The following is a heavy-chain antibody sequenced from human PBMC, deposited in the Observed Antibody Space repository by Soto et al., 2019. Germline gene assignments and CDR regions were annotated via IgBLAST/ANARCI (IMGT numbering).Heavy chain of an antibody. D-gene: IGHD1-1*01. V-gene: IGHV3-33*01. Sequence: QVQLVESGGGVVQPGTSLRLSCAVSGFPFSTYGFHWGRQPPVKGLEWVAVIVSDGSAKYQADSVEGRFTMSRDNSQDTLYLHIKSLRAEDTAVYYGASADAFGNENGFAIWGQGTMVTVSS. CDR3: ASADAFGNENGFAI. CDR2: IVSDGSAK. J-gene: IGHJ3*02. CDR1: GFPFSTYG.